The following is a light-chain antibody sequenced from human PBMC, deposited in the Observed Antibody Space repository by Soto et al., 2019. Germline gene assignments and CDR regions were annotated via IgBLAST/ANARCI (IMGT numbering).Light chain of an antibody. J-gene: IGLJ3*02. CDR1: SSNIGAGYD. CDR2: GNS. CDR3: QSYDSSLNGGV. V-gene: IGLV1-40*01. Sequence: QSVLTQPPSVSGAPGQRVTISCTGSSSNIGAGYDVHWYQQLPGTAPKLLIYGNSNRPSGVPDRFSGSKSGTSASLAITGRQAEDEADYYRQSYDSSLNGGVFGGGTKLTVL.